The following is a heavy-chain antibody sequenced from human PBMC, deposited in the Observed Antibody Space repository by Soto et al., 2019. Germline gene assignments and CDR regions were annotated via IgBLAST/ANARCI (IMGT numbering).Heavy chain of an antibody. CDR1: GYPFTSYG. Sequence: GASVKVSCKTSGYPFTSYGIGWVRQAPGQGLEWMGWMNPNSGNTGYAQKFQGRVTMTRNTSISTAYMELTSLRSDDTAVYYCARDRITGTSVWFDPWGQGTLVTVSS. CDR3: ARDRITGTSVWFDP. D-gene: IGHD1-7*01. CDR2: MNPNSGNT. V-gene: IGHV1-8*01. J-gene: IGHJ5*02.